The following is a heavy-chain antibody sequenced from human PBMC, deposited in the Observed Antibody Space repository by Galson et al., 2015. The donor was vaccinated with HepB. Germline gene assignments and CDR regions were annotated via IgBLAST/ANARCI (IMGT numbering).Heavy chain of an antibody. D-gene: IGHD3-22*01. Sequence: SLRLSCAASGFTFDDYAMHWVRQAPGKGLERVSGISGRGGRTNYAGSVKGRFTISRDNSKNTLYLQMNSLRAEDTAVYYCAKDYYYDSSGDNAFDIWGQGTMVTVSS. CDR2: ISGRGGRT. CDR1: GFTFDDYA. V-gene: IGHV3-23*01. CDR3: AKDYYYDSSGDNAFDI. J-gene: IGHJ3*02.